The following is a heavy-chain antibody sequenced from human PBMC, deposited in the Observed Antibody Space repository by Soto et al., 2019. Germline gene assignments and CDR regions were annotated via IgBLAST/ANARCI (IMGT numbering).Heavy chain of an antibody. V-gene: IGHV4-31*03. CDR2: IYYSGST. Sequence: SETLSLTCTVSGGSISSGGYYWSWIRQHPGKGLEWIGYIYYSGSTYYNPSLKSRVTISVDTSKNQFSLKLSSVTAADTAVYYCARVHNTMVRGAEYFDYWGQGTLVTVSS. CDR1: GGSISSGGYY. D-gene: IGHD3-10*01. CDR3: ARVHNTMVRGAEYFDY. J-gene: IGHJ4*02.